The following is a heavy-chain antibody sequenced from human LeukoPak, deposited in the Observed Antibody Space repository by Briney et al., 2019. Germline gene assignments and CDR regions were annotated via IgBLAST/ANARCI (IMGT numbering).Heavy chain of an antibody. J-gene: IGHJ6*03. CDR1: GYTFTGYY. V-gene: IGHV1-3*03. CDR3: ARGIEYYDFWSGYSFYMDV. Sequence: ASVKVSCKASGYTFTGYYMHWVRQAPGQRLEWMGWINAGNGNTKYSQEFQGRVTITRDTSASTAYMELSSLRSEDMAVYYCARGIEYYDFWSGYSFYMDVWGKGTTVTVSS. D-gene: IGHD3-3*01. CDR2: INAGNGNT.